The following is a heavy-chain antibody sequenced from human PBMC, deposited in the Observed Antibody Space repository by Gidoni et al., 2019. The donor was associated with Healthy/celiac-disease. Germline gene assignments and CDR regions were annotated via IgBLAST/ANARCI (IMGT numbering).Heavy chain of an antibody. J-gene: IGHJ3*02. Sequence: EVQLVQSGAEVNKPGESMKISCKGSGYSFTSYWIGWVRQMPGKGLEWMGLISHGDSDTRYSPSFQGQVTISADKSIITAYLQWSSLKASDTAMYYCARLCSGGSCSDAFDIWGQGTMVTVSS. V-gene: IGHV5-51*01. D-gene: IGHD2-15*01. CDR1: GYSFTSYW. CDR2: ISHGDSDT. CDR3: ARLCSGGSCSDAFDI.